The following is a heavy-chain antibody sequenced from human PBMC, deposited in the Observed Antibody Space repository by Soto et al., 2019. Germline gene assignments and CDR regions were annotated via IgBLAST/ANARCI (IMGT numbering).Heavy chain of an antibody. V-gene: IGHV1-69*02. Sequence: QVQLVQSGAEVKKPGSSVKVSCKASGGTFSSYTISWVRQAPGQGLEWMGRIIPILGIANYAQKFQARVTITADKSTSTAYMELSSLRSEDTAVYYCAGHRYNGGPDAFDIWGQGTMVTVSS. J-gene: IGHJ3*02. CDR3: AGHRYNGGPDAFDI. D-gene: IGHD1-1*01. CDR2: IIPILGIA. CDR1: GGTFSSYT.